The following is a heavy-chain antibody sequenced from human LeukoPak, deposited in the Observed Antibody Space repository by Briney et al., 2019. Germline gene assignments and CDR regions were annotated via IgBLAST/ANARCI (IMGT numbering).Heavy chain of an antibody. CDR1: GYTFTSYG. CDR2: ISAYNGNT. J-gene: IGHJ4*02. CDR3: ARCRTSIVVVPAAIPQTFDY. V-gene: IGHV1-18*01. D-gene: IGHD2-2*02. Sequence: ASVKVSCKASGYTFTSYGISWVRQAPGQGLEWMGWISAYNGNTNYAQKLQGRVTMTTDTSPSTAYMELRSLRSDDTAVYYCARCRTSIVVVPAAIPQTFDYWGQGTLVTVSS.